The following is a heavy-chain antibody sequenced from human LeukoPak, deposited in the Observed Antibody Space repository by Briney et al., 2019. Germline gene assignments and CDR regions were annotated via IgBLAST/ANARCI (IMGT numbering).Heavy chain of an antibody. D-gene: IGHD2-2*01. J-gene: IGHJ6*02. CDR2: ISYDGSNK. V-gene: IGHV3-30-3*02. CDR1: GFTFSSYA. CDR3: AKYSCSSTSCYLSV. Sequence: GGSLRLSCAASGFTFSSYAMHWVRQAPGKGLEWVAVISYDGSNKYYADSVKGRFTISRDNSKNTLYQQMNSLRAEDTAVYYCAKYSCSSTSCYLSVWGQGTTVTVSS.